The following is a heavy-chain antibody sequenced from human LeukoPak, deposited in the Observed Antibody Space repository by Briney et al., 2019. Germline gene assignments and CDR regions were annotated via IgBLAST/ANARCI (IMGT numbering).Heavy chain of an antibody. J-gene: IGHJ6*02. CDR1: GFTFSSHA. V-gene: IGHV3-23*01. CDR2: VSGSGDNT. D-gene: IGHD4-17*01. CDR3: ARGLQSTVTTLFSDPYYYYYYGMDV. Sequence: GGSLRLSCAASGFTFSSHAMSWVRQAPGEGLEWVSAVSGSGDNTYYADSVKGRFTISRDNSKNTLYLHMSSLRAEDTAVYYCARGLQSTVTTLFSDPYYYYYYGMDVWGQGTTVTVSS.